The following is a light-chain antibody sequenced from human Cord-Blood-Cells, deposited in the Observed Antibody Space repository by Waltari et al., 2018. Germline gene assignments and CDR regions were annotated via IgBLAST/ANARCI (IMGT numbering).Light chain of an antibody. CDR3: QQYGSSPLT. J-gene: IGKJ4*02. CDR2: GAS. Sequence: EIVLTQSPGTLSLSPGERATLSCRASQRVSSSYLAWYQEKPGQGPRLLIYGASSRATGIPDRFSGSGSGTDFTLTISRLEPEDFAVYYCQQYGSSPLTLGGGTKVEIK. V-gene: IGKV3-20*01. CDR1: QRVSSSY.